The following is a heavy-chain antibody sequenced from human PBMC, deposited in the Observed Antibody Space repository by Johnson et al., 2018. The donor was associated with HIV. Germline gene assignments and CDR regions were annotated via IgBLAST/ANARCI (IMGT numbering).Heavy chain of an antibody. CDR2: ISSSGSTI. CDR3: ARVNYDSSGSFDI. Sequence: QVQLVESGGGLVKPGGSLRLSCAVSGFTFSDYYMSWIRQAPGKGLEWVSYISSSGSTIYYADSVTGRFTISRDNAKNSLYLQRKSLRAEDTAVYYCARVNYDSSGSFDIWGQGTMVTVSS. D-gene: IGHD3-22*01. CDR1: GFTFSDYY. J-gene: IGHJ3*02. V-gene: IGHV3-11*04.